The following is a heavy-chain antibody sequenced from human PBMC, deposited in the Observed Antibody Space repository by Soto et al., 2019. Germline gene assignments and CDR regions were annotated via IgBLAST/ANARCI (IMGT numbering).Heavy chain of an antibody. V-gene: IGHV1-8*01. CDR3: ARGSTYYDSSGYYSPPDY. CDR1: GYTFTSYD. Sequence: QVQLVQSGAEVKKPGASVKVSCKASGYTFTSYDINWVRQATGQGLEWMGWMNPNSGNTGYAQKFQGRVTMTRNTXIXTXXMELSSLRSEDTAVYYCARGSTYYDSSGYYSPPDYWGQGTLVTVSS. D-gene: IGHD3-22*01. J-gene: IGHJ4*02. CDR2: MNPNSGNT.